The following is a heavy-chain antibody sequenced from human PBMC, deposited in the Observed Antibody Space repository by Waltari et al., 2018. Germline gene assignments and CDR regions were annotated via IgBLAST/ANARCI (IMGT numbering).Heavy chain of an antibody. CDR2: MNPNSGNT. V-gene: IGHV1-8*02. J-gene: IGHJ1*01. CDR3: ARGATVTISHAENFQH. D-gene: IGHD4-17*01. CDR1: GYTVTRYA. Sequence: QVQLGQSGAEGKKPGASVKVSCKASGYTVTRYAINCARPADGQGREWKGWMNPNSGNTGYEQKLQGRVTMTRKTSTSTAYMELSSMRSEDTAVDYCARGATVTISHAENFQHWGQGTLVTVAS.